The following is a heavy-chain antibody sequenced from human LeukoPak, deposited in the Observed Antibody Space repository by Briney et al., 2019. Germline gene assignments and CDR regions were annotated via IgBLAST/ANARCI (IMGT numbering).Heavy chain of an antibody. CDR3: AKVRDYYDSSGPLDY. J-gene: IGHJ4*02. D-gene: IGHD3-22*01. V-gene: IGHV3-13*01. CDR2: IGTAGDT. Sequence: PGGSLRLSCAASGFTFSSYDMHWVRQATGKGLEWVSAIGTAGDTYYPGSVKGRFTISRENAKNSLYLQMNSLRAGDTAVYYCAKVRDYYDSSGPLDYWGQGTLVTVSS. CDR1: GFTFSSYD.